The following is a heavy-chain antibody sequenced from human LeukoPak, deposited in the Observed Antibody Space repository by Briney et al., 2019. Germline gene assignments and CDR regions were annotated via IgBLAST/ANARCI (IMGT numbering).Heavy chain of an antibody. D-gene: IGHD3-3*01. CDR1: GGSFSGYY. V-gene: IGHV4-34*01. Sequence: PSETLSLXCAVYGGSFSGYYWSWIRQPPGKGLEWIGEINHSGSTNYNPALKGRVTISVDTSKNQFSLKLSSVTAADTAVYYCARGLGFLGSYYFDYWGQGTLVTVSS. CDR2: INHSGST. CDR3: ARGLGFLGSYYFDY. J-gene: IGHJ4*02.